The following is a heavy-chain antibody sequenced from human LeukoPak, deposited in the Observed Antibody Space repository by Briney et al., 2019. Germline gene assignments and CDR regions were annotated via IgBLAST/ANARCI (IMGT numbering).Heavy chain of an antibody. CDR2: ISAYNGNT. Sequence: HWASVKVSCKASGYTFTSYGTSWVRQAPGQGLEWMGWISAYNGNTNYAQKLQGRVTMTTDTSTSTAYMELRSLRSDDTAVYYCARDGDGSSWTTIDYWGQGTLVTVSS. CDR3: ARDGDGSSWTTIDY. CDR1: GYTFTSYG. D-gene: IGHD6-13*01. J-gene: IGHJ4*02. V-gene: IGHV1-18*01.